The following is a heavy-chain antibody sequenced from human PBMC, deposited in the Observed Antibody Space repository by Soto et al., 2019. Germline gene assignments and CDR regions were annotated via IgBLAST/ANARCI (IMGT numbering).Heavy chain of an antibody. V-gene: IGHV1-46*03. Sequence: ASVKVSCKASGYTFTSYYMHWVRQAPGQGLEWMGIINPSGGSTSYAQKFQGRVTMTRDTSTSTVYMELSSLRSEDTAVYYCARAGSVYSSSSGWFDPWGKGTLVTVST. CDR2: INPSGGST. D-gene: IGHD6-6*01. J-gene: IGHJ5*02. CDR1: GYTFTSYY. CDR3: ARAGSVYSSSSGWFDP.